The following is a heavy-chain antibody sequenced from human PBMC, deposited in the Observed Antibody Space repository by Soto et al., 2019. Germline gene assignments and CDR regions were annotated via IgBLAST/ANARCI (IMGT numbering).Heavy chain of an antibody. CDR1: GFTFSSYA. Sequence: EVQLLESGGGLVQPGGSLRLSCAASGFTFSSYAMSWVRQAPGKGLEWVSVISSRGGSTYYADSVKGRFTISRDNSKNTLYLQMYSLRAEDTAVYYCAKDLPDPGYYWGQGTLVTVSS. CDR2: ISSRGGST. CDR3: AKDLPDPGYY. V-gene: IGHV3-23*01. J-gene: IGHJ4*02.